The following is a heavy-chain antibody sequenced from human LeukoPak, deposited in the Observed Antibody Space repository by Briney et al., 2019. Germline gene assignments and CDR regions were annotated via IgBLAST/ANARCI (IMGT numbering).Heavy chain of an antibody. CDR1: GGSISSYY. CDR3: ARHAYYDWFDP. V-gene: IGHV4-59*08. Sequence: MASETLSLTCTVSGGSISSYYWSWIRQPPGKGLEWIGYIYYSGSTNYNPSLKSRVTISVDTSKNQFSLKLSSVTAADTAVYYCARHAYYDWFDPWGQGTLVTVSS. CDR2: IYYSGST. J-gene: IGHJ5*02. D-gene: IGHD2/OR15-2a*01.